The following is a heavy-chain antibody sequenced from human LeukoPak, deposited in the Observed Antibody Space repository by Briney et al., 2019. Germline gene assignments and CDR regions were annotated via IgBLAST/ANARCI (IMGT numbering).Heavy chain of an antibody. J-gene: IGHJ6*04. Sequence: QPGGSLRLSCAASGFTFSSYAMSWVRQAPGKGLEWVTLISYDGSNKYYAGSVKGRFTISRDNSKNTLDLQMNSLRAEDTAVYYCAKDIYGPGTYGGVDVWGKGTTVTVSS. D-gene: IGHD3-10*01. CDR2: ISYDGSNK. CDR3: AKDIYGPGTYGGVDV. V-gene: IGHV3-30*18. CDR1: GFTFSSYA.